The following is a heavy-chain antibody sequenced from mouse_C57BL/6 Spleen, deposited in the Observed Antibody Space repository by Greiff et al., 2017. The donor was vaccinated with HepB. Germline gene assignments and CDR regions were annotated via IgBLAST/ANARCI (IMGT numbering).Heavy chain of an antibody. CDR2: IYPSDSET. CDR3: ASRLGRRYFDV. Sequence: QVQLQQPGAELVRPGSSVKLSCKASGYTFTSYWMDWVKQRPGQGLEWIGNIYPSDSETHYNQKFKDKATLTVDKSSSTAYMQLSSLTSEDSAVYYCASRLGRRYFDVWGTGTTVTVSS. D-gene: IGHD4-1*01. J-gene: IGHJ1*03. V-gene: IGHV1-61*01. CDR1: GYTFTSYW.